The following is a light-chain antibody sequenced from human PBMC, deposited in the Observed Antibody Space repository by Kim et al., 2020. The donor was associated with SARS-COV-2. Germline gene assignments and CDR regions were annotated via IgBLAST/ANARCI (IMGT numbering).Light chain of an antibody. J-gene: IGLJ3*02. Sequence: SVSPGKTARITCSGDKLGDKYACWYQQKPGQSPVLVIYQDSKRPSGIPERFSGSNSGNTATLTISGTQAMDEADYYCQAWDSSTGVFGGGTQLTVL. CDR3: QAWDSSTGV. CDR2: QDS. CDR1: KLGDKY. V-gene: IGLV3-1*01.